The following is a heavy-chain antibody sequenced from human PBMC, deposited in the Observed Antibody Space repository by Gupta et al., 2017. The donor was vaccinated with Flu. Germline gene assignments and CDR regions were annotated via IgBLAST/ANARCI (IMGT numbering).Heavy chain of an antibody. CDR2: IWYDGSNK. Sequence: QVQLVESGGGVVQPGRSLRLSCAASGFTFSTYGMHWVRQAPGKGLEWVAVIWYDGSNKYYADSVKGRFTISRDNSKNTLYLQMNSLRAEDTAVYYCARERLDAFDIWGQGTMVTVSS. CDR1: GFTFSTYG. CDR3: ARERLDAFDI. V-gene: IGHV3-33*01. D-gene: IGHD3-22*01. J-gene: IGHJ3*02.